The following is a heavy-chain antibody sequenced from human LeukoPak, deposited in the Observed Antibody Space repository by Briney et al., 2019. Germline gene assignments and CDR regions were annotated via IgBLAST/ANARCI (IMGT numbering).Heavy chain of an antibody. D-gene: IGHD6-13*01. CDR3: ARGQRVSSSWYGWFDP. Sequence: ASVKVSCKASGYTFTSYDINRVRQATGQGLEWMGWMNPNSGNTGYAQKFQGRVTMTRNTSISTAYMELSSLRSEDTAVYYCARGQRVSSSWYGWFDPWGQGTLVTVSS. CDR1: GYTFTSYD. J-gene: IGHJ5*02. V-gene: IGHV1-8*01. CDR2: MNPNSGNT.